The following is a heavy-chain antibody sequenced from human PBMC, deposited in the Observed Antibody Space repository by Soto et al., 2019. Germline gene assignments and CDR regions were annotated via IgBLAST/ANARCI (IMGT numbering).Heavy chain of an antibody. J-gene: IGHJ4*02. V-gene: IGHV4-4*02. Sequence: QVQLQESGPGLVKPSGTLSLTCAVSSGSISSSNWWSWVRQRPGKGLEWIGEIYHSGSTNYNPSLKSRVTISVAQSKNQLSLKLSSVIAGDTAVYYCARESKSDGGDIVAITQFDYWGQGTLVNVSS. CDR2: IYHSGST. CDR3: ARESKSDGGDIVAITQFDY. D-gene: IGHD5-12*01. CDR1: SGSISSSNW.